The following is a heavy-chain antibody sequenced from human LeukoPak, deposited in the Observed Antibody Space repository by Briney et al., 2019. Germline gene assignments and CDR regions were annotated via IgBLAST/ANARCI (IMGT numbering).Heavy chain of an antibody. J-gene: IGHJ4*02. CDR1: GFTFSSYA. CDR3: ARLREIPGFGVVNKSTSYFDY. D-gene: IGHD3-3*01. V-gene: IGHV3-30*04. Sequence: GGSLRLSCAASGFTFSSYAMHWVRQAPGKGLEWVAVISYDGSNKYYADSVKGRFTISRDNAKNSLYLQMNSLRAEDTAVYYCARLREIPGFGVVNKSTSYFDYWGQGTLVTVSS. CDR2: ISYDGSNK.